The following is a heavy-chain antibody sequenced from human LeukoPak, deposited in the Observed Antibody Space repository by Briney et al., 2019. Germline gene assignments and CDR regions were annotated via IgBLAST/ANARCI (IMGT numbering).Heavy chain of an antibody. V-gene: IGHV1-2*06. CDR3: ARALGYCSGGSCYSTGY. J-gene: IGHJ4*02. CDR1: GYAFTGYY. Sequence: ASVKVYCKACGYAFTGYYMHGGRQATGHGLELMGRINPNSGGTNSAQKFQGRVTMTRDTSISTAYMELSSLISDDTAVYYCARALGYCSGGSCYSTGYWGQGTLVTVSS. D-gene: IGHD2-15*01. CDR2: INPNSGGT.